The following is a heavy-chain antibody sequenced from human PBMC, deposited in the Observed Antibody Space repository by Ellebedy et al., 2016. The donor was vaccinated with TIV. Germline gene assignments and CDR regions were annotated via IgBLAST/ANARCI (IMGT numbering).Heavy chain of an antibody. D-gene: IGHD3-3*01. CDR1: GFTFSSYG. V-gene: IGHV3-33*01. CDR2: IWYDATQK. J-gene: IGHJ4*02. Sequence: PGGSLRLSCATSGFTFSSYGMHWVRQAPGKGLEWVAVIWYDATQKYYSDSVKGRVTISRDNSKNTLYLQMNSLRAEDTAVYYCARDLGKYYHFCHIWGQGTLVTVSS. CDR3: ARDLGKYYHFCHI.